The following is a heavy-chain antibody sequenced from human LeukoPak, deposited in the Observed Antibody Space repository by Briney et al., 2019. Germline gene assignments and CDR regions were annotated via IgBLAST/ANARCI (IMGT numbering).Heavy chain of an antibody. CDR2: IYTSGST. V-gene: IGHV4-4*07. CDR1: GGSISSYY. CDR3: ARDLSYYDFWSGSGNYYYYGMDV. J-gene: IGHJ6*02. Sequence: SETLSLTCTVSGGSISSYYWSWIRQPAGKGLEWIGRIYTSGSTNYNPSLKSRVTMSVDTSKNQFSLKLSSVTAADTAVYYCARDLSYYDFWSGSGNYYYYGMDVWGQGTTVTVSS. D-gene: IGHD3-3*01.